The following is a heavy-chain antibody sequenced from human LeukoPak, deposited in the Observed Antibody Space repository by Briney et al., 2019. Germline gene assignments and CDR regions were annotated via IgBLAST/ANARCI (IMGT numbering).Heavy chain of an antibody. V-gene: IGHV1-24*01. D-gene: IGHD2-21*02. J-gene: IGHJ5*02. CDR1: GYTLTELS. CDR2: FDPEDGET. Sequence: ASVKVSCKVSGYTLTELSMHWVRQAPGKGLEWMGGFDPEDGETIYAQKFQGRVTITADESTSTAYMELSSLRSEDTAVYYCARSDVVVTPTTNWFDPWGQGTLVTVSS. CDR3: ARSDVVVTPTTNWFDP.